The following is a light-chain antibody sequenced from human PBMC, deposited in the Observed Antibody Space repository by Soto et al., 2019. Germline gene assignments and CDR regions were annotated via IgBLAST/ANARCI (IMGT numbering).Light chain of an antibody. CDR1: QSISSW. J-gene: IGKJ1*01. Sequence: DIQMTQSPSTLSASVGDRVTITCRASQSISSWLAWYQRKPGKAPKLLIYKESSLESGVPSRFSGSGSGTEFTLTISSLQPDDFATYYCQHYHSYPWTFGQGTKVEIK. V-gene: IGKV1-5*03. CDR2: KES. CDR3: QHYHSYPWT.